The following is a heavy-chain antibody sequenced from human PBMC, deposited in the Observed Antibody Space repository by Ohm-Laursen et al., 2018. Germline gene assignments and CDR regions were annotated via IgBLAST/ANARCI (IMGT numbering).Heavy chain of an antibody. V-gene: IGHV1-2*02. CDR1: GYTFTGYY. J-gene: IGHJ6*02. CDR2: INPNSGGT. Sequence: SVKVSCKASGYTFTGYYMHWVRQAPGQGLEWMGWINPNSGGTNYAQKFQGRVTMTRDTSISTAYMGLSRLRSDDTAVYYCARDITIFGVVPDYYYYGMDVWGQGTTVTVSS. D-gene: IGHD3-3*01. CDR3: ARDITIFGVVPDYYYYGMDV.